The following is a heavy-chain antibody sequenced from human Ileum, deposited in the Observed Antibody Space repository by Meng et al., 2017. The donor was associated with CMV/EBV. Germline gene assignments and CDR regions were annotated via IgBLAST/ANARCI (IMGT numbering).Heavy chain of an antibody. D-gene: IGHD6-6*01. CDR3: ARLYSSSSGKGMDV. CDR2: ISSSGSTI. V-gene: IGHV3-48*04. J-gene: IGHJ6*02. CDR1: GFTFSRYT. Sequence: GESLKISCAASGFTFSRYTINWVRQAPGKGLEWVSYISSSGSTIYYADSVKGRFTISRDNAKNSLYLQMNSLRAEDTAVYYCARLYSSSSGKGMDVWGQGTTVTVSS.